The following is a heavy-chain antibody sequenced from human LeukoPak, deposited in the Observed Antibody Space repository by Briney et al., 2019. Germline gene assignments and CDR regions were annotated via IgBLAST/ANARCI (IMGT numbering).Heavy chain of an antibody. D-gene: IGHD1-26*01. Sequence: GGSLRLSCAASGFTFSSYEMNWVRQAPGKGLEWDSYISSSGSAIYYADSVKGRFTISRDNAKNSVFLQMNSLRAEDTAVYYCATFSVGATTYFFDYWGQGTLVTVSS. CDR1: GFTFSSYE. J-gene: IGHJ4*02. V-gene: IGHV3-48*03. CDR3: ATFSVGATTYFFDY. CDR2: ISSSGSAI.